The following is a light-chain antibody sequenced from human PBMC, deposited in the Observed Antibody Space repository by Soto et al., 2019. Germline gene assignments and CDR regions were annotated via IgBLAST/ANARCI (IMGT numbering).Light chain of an antibody. CDR3: QQRSNWPPLT. V-gene: IGKV3-11*01. Sequence: EIVLTQSPATLSLSPGERATLACRASQSVGSNLAWYQQKPGQAPRLLIYDASNRATGIPARFSGSGSGTDFTLTISSLEPEDFALYYCQQRSNWPPLTFGGGTMVVIK. CDR1: QSVGSN. CDR2: DAS. J-gene: IGKJ4*01.